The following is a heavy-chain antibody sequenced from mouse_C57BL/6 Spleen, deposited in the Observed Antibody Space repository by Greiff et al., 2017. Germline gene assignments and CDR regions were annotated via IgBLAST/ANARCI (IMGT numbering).Heavy chain of an antibody. CDR2: IHPSDSDT. CDR1: GYTFTSYW. V-gene: IGHV1-74*01. CDR3: ASTMVTTSAMDY. J-gene: IGHJ4*01. Sequence: VKLQQPGAELVKPGASVKVSCKASGYTFTSYWMHWVKQRPGQGLEWIGRIHPSDSDTNYNQKFKGKATLTVDKSSSTAYMQLSSLTSEDSAVYYWASTMVTTSAMDYWGQGTSVTVSS. D-gene: IGHD2-2*01.